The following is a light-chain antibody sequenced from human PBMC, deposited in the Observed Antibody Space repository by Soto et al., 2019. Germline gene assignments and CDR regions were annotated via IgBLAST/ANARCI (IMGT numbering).Light chain of an antibody. J-gene: IGKJ4*01. V-gene: IGKV3-11*01. CDR1: QSVSSN. Sequence: EIVMTQSPATLSVSPGERATLSCRASQSVSSNLAWYQQKPGQAPRLLIFDAFNRATGIPARFSGSGSGTDFTLTISSLEPEDFAVYYCQQRSSWPLTFGGGTKVEIK. CDR2: DAF. CDR3: QQRSSWPLT.